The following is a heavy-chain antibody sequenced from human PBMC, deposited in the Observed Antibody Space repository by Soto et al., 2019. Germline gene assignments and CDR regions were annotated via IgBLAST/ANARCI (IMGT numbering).Heavy chain of an antibody. Sequence: SETLSLTCSVSGDSISNLDYFWAWIRQPPGQALEYIGYIYRSATTYYNPSFESRVAISVDTSKSRFSLNVTSVTAADTAVYFCARGRYCLTGRCFPNWFDSWGQGALVTVSS. D-gene: IGHD7-27*01. CDR3: ARGRYCLTGRCFPNWFDS. V-gene: IGHV4-30-4*01. CDR2: IYRSATT. J-gene: IGHJ5*01. CDR1: GDSISNLDYF.